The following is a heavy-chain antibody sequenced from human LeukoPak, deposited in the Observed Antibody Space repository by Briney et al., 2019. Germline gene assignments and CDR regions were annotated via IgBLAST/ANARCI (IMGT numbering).Heavy chain of an antibody. CDR2: FDPEDGET. CDR3: ATDREMGYYYGMDV. Sequence: ASVKVSCKVSGYTLTELSMHWVRQAPGKGLEWMGGFDPEDGETIYAQKFQGRVTMTEDPSTDTAYMELSSLRSEDTAVYYCATDREMGYYYGMDVWGQGTTVTVSS. CDR1: GYTLTELS. V-gene: IGHV1-24*01. J-gene: IGHJ6*02. D-gene: IGHD2-8*01.